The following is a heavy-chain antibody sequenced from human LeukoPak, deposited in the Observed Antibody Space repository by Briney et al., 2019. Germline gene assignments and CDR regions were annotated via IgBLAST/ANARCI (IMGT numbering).Heavy chain of an antibody. J-gene: IGHJ6*02. CDR3: AGGDYVPLYYYYGMDV. CDR2: IKSDGSTT. Sequence: GGSLRLSCAASGFTFSKYWMHWVRQAPGKGLVWVSRIKSDGSTTNYADSVKGRFTISRDNAKNTVYLQMNSLRAEDTAVYYCAGGDYVPLYYYYGMDVWGQGTTVTVSS. V-gene: IGHV3-74*01. CDR1: GFTFSKYW. D-gene: IGHD4-17*01.